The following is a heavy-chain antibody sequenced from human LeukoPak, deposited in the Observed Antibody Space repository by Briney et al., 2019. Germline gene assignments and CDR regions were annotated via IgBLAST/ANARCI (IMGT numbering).Heavy chain of an antibody. CDR1: GFTFSSHG. Sequence: GGTLRLSCGASGFTFSSHGMNWVRQAPGKGLEWVANIKQDGSEKYYVDSVKGRFTISRDNAKNSLYLQMNSLRAEDTAVYYCARAYGDFFDYWGQGTLVTVSS. CDR3: ARAYGDFFDY. J-gene: IGHJ4*02. V-gene: IGHV3-7*04. D-gene: IGHD4-17*01. CDR2: IKQDGSEK.